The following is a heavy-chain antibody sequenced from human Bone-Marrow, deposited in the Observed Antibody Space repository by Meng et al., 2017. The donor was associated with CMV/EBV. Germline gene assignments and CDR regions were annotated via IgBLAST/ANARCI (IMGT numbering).Heavy chain of an antibody. CDR3: ARDFKGRFDY. CDR1: SLW. J-gene: IGHJ4*02. CDR2: IKQDGSEN. Sequence: SLWMGWVRQAPGRGLDWVANIKQDGSENYYLYSVKRRFTISRDNAKNSLFLQMNSLRAEDTAVYYCARDFKGRFDYWDPGTLVTVSS. V-gene: IGHV3-7*01.